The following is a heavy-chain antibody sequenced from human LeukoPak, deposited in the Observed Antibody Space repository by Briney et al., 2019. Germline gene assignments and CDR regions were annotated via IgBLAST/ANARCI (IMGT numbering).Heavy chain of an antibody. D-gene: IGHD1-26*01. CDR3: ARDRVGATDYFDY. CDR1: GFTFSSYA. CDR2: ISYDGSNK. J-gene: IGHJ4*02. V-gene: IGHV3-30-3*01. Sequence: GSLRLSCAASGFTFSSYAMHWVRQAPGKGLEWVAVISYDGSNKYYADSVKGRFTISRDNPKNTLYLQMNSLRAEDTAVYYCARDRVGATDYFDYWGQGTLVTVSS.